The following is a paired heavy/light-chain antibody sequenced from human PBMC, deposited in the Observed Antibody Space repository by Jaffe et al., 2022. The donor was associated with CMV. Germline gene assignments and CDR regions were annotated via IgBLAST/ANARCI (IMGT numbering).Light chain of an antibody. CDR1: NIGSKN. J-gene: IGLJ2*01. CDR3: QVWDSSTLDVV. Sequence: SYELTQPLSVSVALGQTARITCGGNNIGSKNVHWYQQKPGQAPVLVIYRDSNRPSGIPERFSGSNSGNTATLTISRAQAGDEADYYCQVWDSSTLDVVFGGGTKLTVL. CDR2: RDS. V-gene: IGLV3-9*01.
Heavy chain of an antibody. D-gene: IGHD3-16*01. CDR3: ARRGEEEVDPNNPLWDYYGMDV. CDR1: GGSISSSSYY. Sequence: QLQLQESGPGLVKPSETLSLTCTVSGGSISSSSYYWGWIRQPPGKGLEWIGSIYYSGSTYYNPSLKSRVTISVDTSKNQFSLKLSSVTAADTAVYYCARRGEEEVDPNNPLWDYYGMDVWGQGTTVTVSS. V-gene: IGHV4-39*01. CDR2: IYYSGST. J-gene: IGHJ6*02.